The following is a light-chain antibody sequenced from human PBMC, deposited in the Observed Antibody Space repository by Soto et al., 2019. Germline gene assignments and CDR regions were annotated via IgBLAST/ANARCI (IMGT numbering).Light chain of an antibody. Sequence: QAVVTQPPSASGTPGQRVTISCSGSSSNIGSNTVNWYQQLPGTAPKLLIYSNNQRPSGVPDRFSGSKSGTSASLAISGLQSEDEADYYCAAWDDSLNGLVWVFGGGTKLTVL. J-gene: IGLJ3*02. CDR3: AAWDDSLNGLVWV. V-gene: IGLV1-44*01. CDR2: SNN. CDR1: SSNIGSNT.